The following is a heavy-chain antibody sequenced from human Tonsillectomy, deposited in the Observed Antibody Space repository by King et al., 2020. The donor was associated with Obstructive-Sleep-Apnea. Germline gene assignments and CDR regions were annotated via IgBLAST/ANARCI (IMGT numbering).Heavy chain of an antibody. J-gene: IGHJ4*02. D-gene: IGHD3-10*01. CDR2: ISSNGGST. CDR3: ALWFGDFYDPLSFDY. Sequence: VQLVESGGGLVQPGGSLRLSCSASGFSFSIYAVHWVHQAPGKGLEYVSAISSNGGSTYYADSVKGRFTISRDNSKNTLYLQMSSLRAEDTAVYFCALWFGDFYDPLSFDYWGQGTLVTVSS. CDR1: GFSFSIYA. V-gene: IGHV3-64D*09.